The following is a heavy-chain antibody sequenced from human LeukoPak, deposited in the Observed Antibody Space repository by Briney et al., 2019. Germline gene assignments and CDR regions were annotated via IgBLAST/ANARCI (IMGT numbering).Heavy chain of an antibody. J-gene: IGHJ4*02. CDR3: ARLSGSYYEADY. CDR2: IYSGGST. V-gene: IGHV3-53*01. Sequence: PGGSLRLSCAASGFTVGSSCMGWVRQAPGKGLEWVSVIYSGGSTYYADSMKGRFTLSRDNSKNTLYLQMNSLRAEDTAVYYCARLSGSYYEADYWGQGTLVTVSS. CDR1: GFTVGSSC. D-gene: IGHD1-26*01.